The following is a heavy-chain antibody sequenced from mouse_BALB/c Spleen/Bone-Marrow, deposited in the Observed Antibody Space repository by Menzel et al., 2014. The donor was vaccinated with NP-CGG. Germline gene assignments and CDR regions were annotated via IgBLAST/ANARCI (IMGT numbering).Heavy chain of an antibody. J-gene: IGHJ4*01. CDR2: INPSTGYT. V-gene: IGHV1-7*01. CDR1: GYTFTSYW. Sequence: QVHVKQSGAELAKPGASGKMSCKASGYTFTSYWMHWVKQRPGQGLEWIGYINPSTGYTEYNQKFKDKATLTADKSSSTAYMQLSSLTSEDSAVYYCARQITTVDYAMDYWGQGTSVTVSS. D-gene: IGHD1-1*01. CDR3: ARQITTVDYAMDY.